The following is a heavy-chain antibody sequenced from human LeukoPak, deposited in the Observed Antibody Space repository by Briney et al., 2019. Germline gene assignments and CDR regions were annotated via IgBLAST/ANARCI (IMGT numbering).Heavy chain of an antibody. D-gene: IGHD2/OR15-2a*01. CDR1: GFPFSSYW. CDR3: ARDNRNYYYYMDV. J-gene: IGHJ6*03. V-gene: IGHV3-7*01. CDR2: IKQDGSEK. Sequence: QTGGSLRLSCAASGFPFSSYWMTWVRQAPGKGLEWVANIKQDGSEKYYVDSVKGRFTISRDNAKNSLYLQMNSLRAEDTAVFYCARDNRNYYYYMDVWGKGTKVTVSS.